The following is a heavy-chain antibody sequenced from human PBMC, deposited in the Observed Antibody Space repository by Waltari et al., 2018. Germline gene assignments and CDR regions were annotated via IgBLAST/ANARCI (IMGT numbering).Heavy chain of an antibody. V-gene: IGHV4-59*11. Sequence: QVQLQESGPGLVKPSETLSLTCTVSGGPISSHYWSWIRQPPGKGLEWIGYIYYSGSTNYNPSLKSRVTISVDTSKNQFSLKLSSVTAADTAVYYCARAESTTTAYYYYGMDVWGQGTTVTVSS. CDR1: GGPISSHY. J-gene: IGHJ6*02. CDR2: IYYSGST. D-gene: IGHD1-1*01. CDR3: ARAESTTTAYYYYGMDV.